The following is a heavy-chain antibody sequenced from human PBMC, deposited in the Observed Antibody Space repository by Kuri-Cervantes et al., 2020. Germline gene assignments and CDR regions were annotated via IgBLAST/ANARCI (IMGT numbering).Heavy chain of an antibody. CDR3: ARDVGVAAFDS. CDR2: IKKDGSGK. Sequence: GVLKISCAASGFIFNNYWMSWVRQAPGKGLEWVANIKKDGSGKYYVDSVKGRFTISRDNAKMSVDLQMNSLRVEDTAVYYCARDVGVAAFDSWGQGTLVTVSS. J-gene: IGHJ4*02. D-gene: IGHD3-3*01. V-gene: IGHV3-7*01. CDR1: GFIFNNYW.